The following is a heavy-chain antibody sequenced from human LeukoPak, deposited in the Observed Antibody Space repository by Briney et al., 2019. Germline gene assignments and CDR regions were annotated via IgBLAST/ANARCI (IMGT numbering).Heavy chain of an antibody. J-gene: IGHJ6*03. V-gene: IGHV4-31*03. CDR3: ARVRRLLETSSLEYYMDV. D-gene: IGHD3-3*01. CDR2: IYYSGST. CDR1: GVSISSGGYY. Sequence: PSETLSLTCTVSGVSISSGGYYWRWLRQHPGKGLEWIGYIYYSGSTYYNPSLKSRVTISVDTSKNQFSLKLSSVTAADTAVYYCARVRRLLETSSLEYYMDVWGKGTTVTVSS.